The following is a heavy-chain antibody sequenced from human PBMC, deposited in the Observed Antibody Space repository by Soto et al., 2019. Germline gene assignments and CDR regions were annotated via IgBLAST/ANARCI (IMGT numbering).Heavy chain of an antibody. V-gene: IGHV3-33*01. D-gene: IGHD6-13*01. J-gene: IGHJ6*01. CDR1: GFTFSTYG. CDR2: IWYGGSKI. CDR3: ARPLEQHQLGFGMDV. Sequence: QVQLVQSGGGVVQPGGSLRLSCAASGFTFSTYGMHWVRQAPGKGLEWVAVIWYGGSKIYYADSVKGRFTISRDNSKSTLYLQMTSLRAEDTAVYYCARPLEQHQLGFGMDVWGQGSPVTVSS.